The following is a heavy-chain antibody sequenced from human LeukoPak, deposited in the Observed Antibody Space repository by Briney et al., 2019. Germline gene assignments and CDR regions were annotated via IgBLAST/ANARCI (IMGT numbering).Heavy chain of an antibody. D-gene: IGHD3-9*01. J-gene: IGHJ4*02. CDR1: GYTFTGYY. CDR3: ARDYDILTGISSSPNY. V-gene: IGHV1-2*02. Sequence: ASVKVSCKASGYTFTGYYMHWVRQAPGQGLEWMGWINPNSGGTNYAQKFQGRVTMTRDTSISTAYMALSRLRSDDTAVYYCARDYDILTGISSSPNYWGRGTLVTVSS. CDR2: INPNSGGT.